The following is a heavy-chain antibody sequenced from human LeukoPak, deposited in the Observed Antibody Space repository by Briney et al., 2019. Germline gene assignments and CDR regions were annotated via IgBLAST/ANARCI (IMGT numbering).Heavy chain of an antibody. J-gene: IGHJ5*02. CDR2: FHNSRTA. D-gene: IGHD3-10*01. Sequence: SETLSLTCTVSGGSISGYSWTWIRQPPGQGLEWIGYFHNSRTASYSPSLTGRVTISVDTAMDQISLKLNSVTAADTAVYYCARGHLGLSPWGQGTLVTVSS. CDR3: ARGHLGLSP. V-gene: IGHV4-59*01. CDR1: GGSISGYS.